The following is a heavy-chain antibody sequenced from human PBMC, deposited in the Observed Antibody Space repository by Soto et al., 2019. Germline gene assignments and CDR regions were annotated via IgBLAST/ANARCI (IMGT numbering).Heavy chain of an antibody. D-gene: IGHD6-13*01. CDR2: ISGSGGST. CDR3: AKSLKAAAGSPAYYFDY. J-gene: IGHJ4*02. CDR1: GFTFSSYA. V-gene: IGHV3-23*01. Sequence: GGSLRLSCAASGFTFSSYAMSWVRQAPGKGLEWVSAISGSGGSTYYADSVKGRFTISRDNSKNTLYLQMNSLRAEDTAVYYCAKSLKAAAGSPAYYFDYWGQGTLVTVSS.